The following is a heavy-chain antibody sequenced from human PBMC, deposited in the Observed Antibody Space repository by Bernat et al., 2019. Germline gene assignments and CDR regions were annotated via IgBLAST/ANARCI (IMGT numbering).Heavy chain of an antibody. CDR1: GGTFSSYA. J-gene: IGHJ6*02. V-gene: IGHV1-69*04. CDR2: IIPILGIA. CDR3: ARGSRYYDFWSGYPKDYGMDV. Sequence: QVQLVQSGAEVKKPGSSVKVSCKASGGTFSSYAISWVRQAPGPGLEWMGRIIPILGIANYEQKFQGRVTITADKSTSTAYMELSSLISEDTAVYYCARGSRYYDFWSGYPKDYGMDVWGQGTTVTVSS. D-gene: IGHD3-3*01.